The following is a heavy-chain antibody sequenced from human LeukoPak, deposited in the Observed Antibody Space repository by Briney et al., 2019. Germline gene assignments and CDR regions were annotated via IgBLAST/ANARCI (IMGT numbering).Heavy chain of an antibody. CDR2: ISSSSSYI. CDR1: GFTFSSYS. CDR3: ATLEYSSSADDY. V-gene: IGHV3-21*01. D-gene: IGHD6-6*01. J-gene: IGHJ4*02. Sequence: PGGSLRLSCAASGFTFSSYSMNWVRQAPGKGLEWVSSISSSSSYIYYADSVKGRFTISRDNAKNSLYLQMNSLRAEDTAVYYCATLEYSSSADDYWGQGTLVTVSS.